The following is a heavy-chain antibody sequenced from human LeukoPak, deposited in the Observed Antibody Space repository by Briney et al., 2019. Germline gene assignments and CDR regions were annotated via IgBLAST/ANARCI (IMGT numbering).Heavy chain of an antibody. V-gene: IGHV4-39*01. CDR2: IYYGENT. CDR3: ARNPMLYYFDY. D-gene: IGHD3-10*02. J-gene: IGHJ4*02. CDR1: GGSISSGPYY. Sequence: SETLSLTCTVSGGSISSGPYYWGWIRQPPGKGLEWIGNIYYGENTYYNPSLKSRVTISIDTSKNQFSLKLSSVTAADTAVYYCARNPMLYYFDYWGQGTLVTVSS.